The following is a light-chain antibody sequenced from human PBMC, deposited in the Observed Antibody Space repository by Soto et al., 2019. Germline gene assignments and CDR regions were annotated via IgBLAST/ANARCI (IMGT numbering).Light chain of an antibody. J-gene: IGKJ1*01. Sequence: EIVLTQSPGTLSLSPGERATLSCRASQSVSSSYLAWYQQKPGQAPRPLIYGASSRAIGIPARFSGSGSGTDFTLTISRLEPEDFAVYYCQQYGSSPWTFGHGTKVEIK. CDR3: QQYGSSPWT. CDR2: GAS. V-gene: IGKV3-20*01. CDR1: QSVSSSY.